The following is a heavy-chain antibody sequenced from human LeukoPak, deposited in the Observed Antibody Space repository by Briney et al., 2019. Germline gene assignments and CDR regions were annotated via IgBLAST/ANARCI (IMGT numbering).Heavy chain of an antibody. V-gene: IGHV3-66*01. D-gene: IGHD3-3*02. J-gene: IGHJ4*02. CDR1: GFTFNSHA. CDR2: IYSGGST. Sequence: GGSLRLSCAASGFTFNSHAMSWVRQAPRKGLEWVSLIYSGGSTYYADSVKGRFTISRDNSNNTVYLQMNSLRAEDTAVYYCARAPSNAHFDYWGQGTLVTVSS. CDR3: ARAPSNAHFDY.